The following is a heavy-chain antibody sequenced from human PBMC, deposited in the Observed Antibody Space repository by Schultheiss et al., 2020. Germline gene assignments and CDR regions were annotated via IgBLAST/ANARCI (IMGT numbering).Heavy chain of an antibody. J-gene: IGHJ6*02. CDR3: ARDGKYFYGMDV. Sequence: GGSLRLSCAASGFTFSSYAMHWVRQAPGKGLEYVSAISSNGGSTYYADSVKGRFTISRDNSKNTLYLQMGSLRAEDMAVYYCARDGKYFYGMDVWGQGTTVTVSS. V-gene: IGHV3-64*02. CDR2: ISSNGGST. CDR1: GFTFSSYA.